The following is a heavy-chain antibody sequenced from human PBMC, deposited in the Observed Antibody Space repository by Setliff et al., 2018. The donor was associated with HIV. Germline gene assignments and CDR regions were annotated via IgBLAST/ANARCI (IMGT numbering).Heavy chain of an antibody. V-gene: IGHV3-30*04. D-gene: IGHD2-21*01. CDR1: GFNFNKYA. J-gene: IGHJ4*02. Sequence: PGGSLRLSCVASGFNFNKYAMHWVRQAPGKGLECVGLISYDGSATYYADSVEGRFTISRDQYKNTLYLQMSTLRPEDTAVYYCASPYFVVYWGQGTLVTVSS. CDR3: ASPYFVVY. CDR2: ISYDGSAT.